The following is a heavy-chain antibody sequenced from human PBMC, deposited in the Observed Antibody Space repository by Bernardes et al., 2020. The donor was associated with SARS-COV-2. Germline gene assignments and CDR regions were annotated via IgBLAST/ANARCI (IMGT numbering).Heavy chain of an antibody. CDR1: GFTFNNFE. CDR2: ISSTGDIT. CDR3: ARECGGEGCYYGMDV. J-gene: IGHJ6*02. D-gene: IGHD2-21*01. Sequence: GGSLRLSCATSGFTFNNFEINWVRQAPGKGLEWVAYISSTGDITFYADSVRGRFSISRDTAKRSVYLQMNSLRGDDTGVYYCARECGGEGCYYGMDVWGQGTTVTVSS. V-gene: IGHV3-48*03.